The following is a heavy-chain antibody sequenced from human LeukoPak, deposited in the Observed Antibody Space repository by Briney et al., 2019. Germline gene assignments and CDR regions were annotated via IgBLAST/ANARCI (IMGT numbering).Heavy chain of an antibody. J-gene: IGHJ4*02. CDR3: ARMNYVSSGWGAPFDY. D-gene: IGHD1-7*01. Sequence: GGSLRLSCTASGFTFSSYGMHWVRQAPGKGLEWMAVIYFDGSKKYYAESVKGRFSISRDNSKNTLYLEMNSLRAEDTAVYYCARMNYVSSGWGAPFDYWGQGTLVTVSS. CDR1: GFTFSSYG. V-gene: IGHV3-30*03. CDR2: IYFDGSKK.